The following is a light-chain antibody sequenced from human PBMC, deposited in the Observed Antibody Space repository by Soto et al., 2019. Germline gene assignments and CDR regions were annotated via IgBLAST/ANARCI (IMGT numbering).Light chain of an antibody. J-gene: IGLJ2*01. CDR2: SNN. CDR1: SSNIGINS. CDR3: AAWDDSLNSVV. Sequence: QAVVTQPPSASGTPRQRVTISCSGSSSNIGINSVNWYQQLPGTDPKLLIYSNNHRPSGVPDRFSASKSGTSASLVISGLQSEDEAEYYCAAWDDSLNSVVFGGGTKLTVL. V-gene: IGLV1-44*01.